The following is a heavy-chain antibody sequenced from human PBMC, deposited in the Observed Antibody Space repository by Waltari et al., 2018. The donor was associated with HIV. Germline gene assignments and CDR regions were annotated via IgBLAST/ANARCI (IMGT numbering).Heavy chain of an antibody. CDR1: GDSITRGSYY. D-gene: IGHD6-25*01. Sequence: QVQLQESGPGLVQPSQTLSLICIVSGDSITRGSYYWTWVRQPAGKGLEWIGRISSSGNTNYNPSLKSRVTMSMDTSKNQFSLEVTSVTAADTAIYFCARALLAARSGGMDVWGHGTTVTVSS. J-gene: IGHJ6*02. CDR2: ISSSGNT. V-gene: IGHV4-61*02. CDR3: ARALLAARSGGMDV.